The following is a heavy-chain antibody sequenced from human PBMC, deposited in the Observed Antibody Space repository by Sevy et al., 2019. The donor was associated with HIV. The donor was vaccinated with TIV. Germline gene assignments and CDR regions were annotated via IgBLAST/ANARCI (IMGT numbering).Heavy chain of an antibody. D-gene: IGHD6-6*01. CDR3: ARGLAALPGYYYGMDV. CDR2: IWYDGSNK. CDR1: GFTFSSYG. Sequence: GGSLRLSCAASGFTFSSYGMHWARQAPAKGLEWVAVIWYDGSNKYYADSVKGRVTISRDNSKNTLFLQMNSLRDEDTAVYYCARGLAALPGYYYGMDVWGQGTTVTVSS. J-gene: IGHJ6*02. V-gene: IGHV3-33*01.